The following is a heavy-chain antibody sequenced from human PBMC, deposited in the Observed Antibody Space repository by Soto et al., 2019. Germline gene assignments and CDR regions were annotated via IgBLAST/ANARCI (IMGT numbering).Heavy chain of an antibody. CDR1: GGSFSGYY. CDR2: INHSGST. D-gene: IGHD3-10*01. CDR3: ARVPLYYYGSGSYYRAYYYYGMDV. Sequence: SETLSLTCAVYGGSFSGYYWSWIRQPPGKGLEWIGEINHSGSTNYNPSLKSRVTISVDTSKNQFSLKLSSVTAADTAVYYCARVPLYYYGSGSYYRAYYYYGMDVWGQGTTVTVSS. J-gene: IGHJ6*02. V-gene: IGHV4-34*01.